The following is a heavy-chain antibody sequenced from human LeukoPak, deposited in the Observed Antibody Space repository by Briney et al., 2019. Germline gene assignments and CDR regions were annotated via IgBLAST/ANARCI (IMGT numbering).Heavy chain of an antibody. Sequence: GGSLRLSCVASGFTFSIYSMNWVRQAPGKGLEWVSYISKNSDDIYNADSVRGRFTISRDNAKNSLYLQMNSLRAEDTAVYYCARVRPGYYCDYWGQGILVTASS. J-gene: IGHJ4*02. CDR2: ISKNSDDI. V-gene: IGHV3-21*05. CDR3: ARVRPGYYCDY. CDR1: GFTFSIYS.